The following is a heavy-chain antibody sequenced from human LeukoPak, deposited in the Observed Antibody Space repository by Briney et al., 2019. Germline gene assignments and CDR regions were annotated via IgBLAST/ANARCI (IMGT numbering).Heavy chain of an antibody. CDR1: GLRFSDYR. CDR2: IKRDGSER. CDR3: VRHGYSYGYSLDY. Sequence: PGGSLRLSCADSGLRFSDYRMSWVRQAPGKGLEWVASIKRDGSERNYVDSVKGRFVISRDNAKNSVYLQLNSLRAEDTAVYYCVRHGYSYGYSLDYWGQGTLVTVSS. V-gene: IGHV3-7*01. J-gene: IGHJ4*02. D-gene: IGHD5-18*01.